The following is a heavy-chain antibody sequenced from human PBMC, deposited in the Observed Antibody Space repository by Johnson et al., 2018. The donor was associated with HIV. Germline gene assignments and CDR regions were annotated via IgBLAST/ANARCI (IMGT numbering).Heavy chain of an antibody. D-gene: IGHD5-12*01. CDR3: AKDAETGYSGYDEGAFDI. V-gene: IGHV3-30*04. Sequence: QVQLVESGGGVVQPGRSLRLSCAASGFTFSSYAMHWVRQAPGKGLEWLAVISYDGSNKYYADSVKGRFTISRDNSKNTLYLQMNSLRAEDTAVYYCAKDAETGYSGYDEGAFDIWGQGTMVTVSS. J-gene: IGHJ3*02. CDR2: ISYDGSNK. CDR1: GFTFSSYA.